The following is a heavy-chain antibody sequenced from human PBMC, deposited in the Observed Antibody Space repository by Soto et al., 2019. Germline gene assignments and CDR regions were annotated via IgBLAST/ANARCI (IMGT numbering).Heavy chain of an antibody. V-gene: IGHV1-2*04. D-gene: IGHD5-12*01. Sequence: QVQLVQSGAEVKKPGASVKVSCKASGYTFSDYYVHWVRQAPGQGLEWMGWINPYSGATNYAQKFQDWVTMTGDASVRTAHLELTPLVSDDTAVYYCASARANVAPNRFDPWGQGTLVIVSS. CDR1: GYTFSDYY. CDR3: ASARANVAPNRFDP. J-gene: IGHJ5*02. CDR2: INPYSGAT.